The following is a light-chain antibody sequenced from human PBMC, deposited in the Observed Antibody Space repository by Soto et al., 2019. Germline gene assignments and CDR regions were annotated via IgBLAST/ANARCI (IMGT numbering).Light chain of an antibody. CDR2: GDN. Sequence: QSVLTQPPSVSGSPGQRVTIPCTGSNSNIGADYDVHWYQHLPGTAPKLLISGDNSRPSGVPDRFSASKSGTSASLAITGLQAADEADYYCRSYDISLRGSVFGGGTKLTVL. J-gene: IGLJ2*01. V-gene: IGLV1-40*01. CDR3: RSYDISLRGSV. CDR1: NSNIGADYD.